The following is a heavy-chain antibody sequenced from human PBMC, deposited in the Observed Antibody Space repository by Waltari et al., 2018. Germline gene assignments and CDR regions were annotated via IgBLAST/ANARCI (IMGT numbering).Heavy chain of an antibody. V-gene: IGHV3-11*04. CDR1: GFTFTDHY. Sequence: QVQLVESGGGLVKPGGSLRLSCVASGFTFTDHYMTWIRQAPGKGLEWLAEMSSSGTSIYYADFLKGRFTISRDNAKNSLYLQMTSLRAEDTALYFCARGNHYFDNWGQGTLVTVSS. CDR3: ARGNHYFDN. J-gene: IGHJ4*02. CDR2: MSSSGTSI.